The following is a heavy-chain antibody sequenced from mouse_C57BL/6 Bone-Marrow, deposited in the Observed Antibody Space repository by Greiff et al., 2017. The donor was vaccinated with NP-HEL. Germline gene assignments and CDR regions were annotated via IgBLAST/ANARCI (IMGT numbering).Heavy chain of an antibody. CDR2: INPNNGGT. CDR3: AREGYSNPLAY. J-gene: IGHJ3*01. CDR1: GYTFTDYY. D-gene: IGHD2-5*01. V-gene: IGHV1-26*01. Sequence: VQLQQSGPELVKPGASVKISCKASGYTFTDYYMNWVKQSHGKSLEWIGDINPNNGGTSYNQKFKGKATLTVDKSSSTAYMELRSLTSEDSAVYYCAREGYSNPLAYWGQGTLVTVSA.